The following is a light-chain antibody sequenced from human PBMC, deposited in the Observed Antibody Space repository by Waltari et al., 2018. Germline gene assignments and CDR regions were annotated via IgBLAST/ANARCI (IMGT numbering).Light chain of an antibody. V-gene: IGKV3-20*01. CDR2: DTS. CDR3: QQFESSPPTYT. Sequence: IVFTHSPGTLSLSPWDTSPLSCMARQGVSSSWLAWYQQKPGQASRLLIYDTSTRATGIPDRFSGSGSGTDFTLTISRLEPEDFAVYYCQQFESSPPTYTFGQGTKLDLK. J-gene: IGKJ2*01. CDR1: QGVSSSW.